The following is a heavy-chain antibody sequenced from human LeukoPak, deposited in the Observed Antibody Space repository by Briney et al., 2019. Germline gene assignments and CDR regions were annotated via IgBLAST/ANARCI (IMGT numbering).Heavy chain of an antibody. Sequence: SETLSLTCAVYGGSFSGYYWSWIRQPPGKGLEWIGEINHSGSTNYNPSLKSRVTISVDTSKNQFSLKLSSVTASDTAVYYCARGRGHNYWGQGTLVTVSS. CDR3: ARGRGHNY. J-gene: IGHJ4*02. CDR2: INHSGST. CDR1: GGSFSGYY. V-gene: IGHV4-34*01. D-gene: IGHD2-15*01.